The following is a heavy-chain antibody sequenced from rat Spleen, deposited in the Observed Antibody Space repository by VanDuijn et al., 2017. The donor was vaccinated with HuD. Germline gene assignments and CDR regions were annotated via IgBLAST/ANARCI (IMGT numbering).Heavy chain of an antibody. CDR2: ISTGGTNT. Sequence: EVQLVESGGGLVQPGRSLKLSCADSELIFSDYDMAWVRQTTAKGLEGIASISTGGTNTYYRDSVKGRFTISRDDAKNTQYLQMDSLRSEDTATYYCARHGGLRNWFAYWGQGTLVTVSS. CDR3: ARHGGLRNWFAY. D-gene: IGHD1-11*01. V-gene: IGHV5S13*01. J-gene: IGHJ3*01. CDR1: ELIFSDYD.